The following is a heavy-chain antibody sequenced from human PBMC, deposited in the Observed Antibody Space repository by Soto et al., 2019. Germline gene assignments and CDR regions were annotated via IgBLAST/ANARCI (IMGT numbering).Heavy chain of an antibody. D-gene: IGHD3-3*01. Sequence: QVQLQESGPGLVKPSQTLSLTCTVSGGSISSGGYYWSWIRQHPGKGLEWIGYIYYSGSTYYNPSLKSRVTISVDTSKNQFSLKLSSVTAADTAVYYCATTLGYDFWSGYSTRAEYFQHWGQGTLVTVSS. J-gene: IGHJ1*01. CDR1: GGSISSGGYY. CDR3: ATTLGYDFWSGYSTRAEYFQH. CDR2: IYYSGST. V-gene: IGHV4-31*03.